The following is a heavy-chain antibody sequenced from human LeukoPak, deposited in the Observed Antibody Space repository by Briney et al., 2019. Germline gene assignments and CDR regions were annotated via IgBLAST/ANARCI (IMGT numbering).Heavy chain of an antibody. D-gene: IGHD3-22*01. CDR1: GGSFSGYY. J-gene: IGHJ4*02. CDR3: VTYFFDSSGPKKNY. CDR2: INHSGST. Sequence: SETLSLTCAVYGGSFSGYYWSWIRQPPGKGLEWIGEINHSGSTNYNPSLKSRVTISVDTSKKQFSLKLSSVTAADTAVYYCVTYFFDSSGPKKNYLGQGTLGNVSS. V-gene: IGHV4-34*01.